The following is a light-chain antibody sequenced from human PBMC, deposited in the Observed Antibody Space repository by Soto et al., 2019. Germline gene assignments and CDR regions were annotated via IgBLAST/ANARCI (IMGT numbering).Light chain of an antibody. Sequence: DIPMTQSPSTLSASVGDRVTITCRASQNINTWLAWYQQKPGKAPYLLIYKASNLQRGVPSRFSGSASGTEFTLTISSLQPDDIATYYCQQYETYPLTYGGGTKVAI. CDR2: KAS. J-gene: IGKJ4*01. CDR1: QNINTW. CDR3: QQYETYPLT. V-gene: IGKV1-5*03.